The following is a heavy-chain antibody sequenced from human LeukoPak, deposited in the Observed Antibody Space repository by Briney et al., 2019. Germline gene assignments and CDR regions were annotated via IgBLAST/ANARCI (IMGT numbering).Heavy chain of an antibody. CDR1: GFTLGSHD. D-gene: IGHD5-18*01. J-gene: IGHJ4*02. CDR3: VREARGYHYTYFDY. CDR2: VSSGFHA. Sequence: GGSLRLSCTASGFTLGSHDMHWVRQIPGQGLEWVAAVSSGFHAFFADSVQGRFTVSREAATNSLYLQMNSLRAGDTAVYYCVREARGYHYTYFDYWGQGTLVTVSS. V-gene: IGHV3-13*01.